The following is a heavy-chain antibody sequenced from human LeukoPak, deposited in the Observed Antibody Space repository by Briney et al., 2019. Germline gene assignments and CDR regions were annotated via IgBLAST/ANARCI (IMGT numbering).Heavy chain of an antibody. V-gene: IGHV3-74*01. CDR2: INERGSST. CDR3: ARDKTVGPTHLDY. Sequence: GGSLRLSCAASGFTFSNSWLHWVRQAPGKGLVWVSRINERGSSTSYADSVKGRFTISRDNAKNTLYLQMNSLRVEDTAVYYCARDKTVGPTHLDYWGQGTLVTVSS. CDR1: GFTFSNSW. D-gene: IGHD1-26*01. J-gene: IGHJ4*02.